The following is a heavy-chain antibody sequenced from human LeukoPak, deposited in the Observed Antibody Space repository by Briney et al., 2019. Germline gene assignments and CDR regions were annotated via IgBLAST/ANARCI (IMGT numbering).Heavy chain of an antibody. CDR2: IIPSFAIT. V-gene: IGHV1-69*13. Sequence: ASVKVSCKASGGTFGSHAIRWVRQAPGQGLEWIGGIIPSFAITIYGKEFQGRVTTTADGSTSTAYMELSSLRSEDTAVYYCASTVGRVDWSTPEGGCYYNMDVWGQGTTVTVSS. CDR1: GGTFGSHA. D-gene: IGHD3-9*01. J-gene: IGHJ6*02. CDR3: ASTVGRVDWSTPEGGCYYNMDV.